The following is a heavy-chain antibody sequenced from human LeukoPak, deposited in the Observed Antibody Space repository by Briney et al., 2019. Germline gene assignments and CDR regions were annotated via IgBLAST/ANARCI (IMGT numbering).Heavy chain of an antibody. CDR1: GGSFSGYY. CDR3: ARLKGYSSGWYPSYYFDY. J-gene: IGHJ4*02. V-gene: IGHV4-59*08. CDR2: IYYTGST. Sequence: SETLSLTCAVYGGSFSGYYWSWIRQPPGKGLEWIGYIYYTGSTNYNPSLQSRVTISVDTSKNQFSLKLSSVTAADTAMYYCARLKGYSSGWYPSYYFDYWGQGTLVTVSS. D-gene: IGHD6-19*01.